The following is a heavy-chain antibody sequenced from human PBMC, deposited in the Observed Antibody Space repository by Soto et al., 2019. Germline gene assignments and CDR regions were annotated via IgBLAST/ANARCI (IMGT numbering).Heavy chain of an antibody. V-gene: IGHV3-21*01. CDR2: ISDSGGFI. CDR3: ATSTSWYYFH. Sequence: EVLLVESGGGLVKPGGSLRLSCPAPGSTFGASALNWVRQSQRKGLEWVSSISDSGGFIKYADSVKGRFTISRDNAKNSLFLQMDSLRADDTAVYYCATSTSWYYFHWGQGTLVTVSS. J-gene: IGHJ4*02. D-gene: IGHD6-13*01. CDR1: GSTFGASA.